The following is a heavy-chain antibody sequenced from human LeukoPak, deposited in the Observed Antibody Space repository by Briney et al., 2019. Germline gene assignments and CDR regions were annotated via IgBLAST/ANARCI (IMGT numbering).Heavy chain of an antibody. V-gene: IGHV3-7*04. J-gene: IGHJ4*02. Sequence: AGGSLRLSCAASGFTFSLYWMSWVRQAPGKGLEWVADIKEDGSEKYYVDSVKGRFTISRDNAKNSLFLQMNSLRAEDTAVYYFARDYYGSGDYWGQGTLVTVSS. CDR1: GFTFSLYW. CDR3: ARDYYGSGDY. D-gene: IGHD3-10*01. CDR2: IKEDGSEK.